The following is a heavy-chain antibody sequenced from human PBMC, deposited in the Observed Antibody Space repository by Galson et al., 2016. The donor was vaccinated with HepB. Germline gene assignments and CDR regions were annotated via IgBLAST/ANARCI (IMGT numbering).Heavy chain of an antibody. Sequence: SLRLSCAASGFTFGNYVMSWVRQAPGKGLEWVSSITNIGGNTYYADSVKGRFTISRDNSKNTLYLQMSSLRAEDTAVYYCARGDRHSSSWWGFDYWGQGTLVTVSS. V-gene: IGHV3-23*01. J-gene: IGHJ4*02. CDR1: GFTFGNYV. D-gene: IGHD6-13*01. CDR3: ARGDRHSSSWWGFDY. CDR2: ITNIGGNT.